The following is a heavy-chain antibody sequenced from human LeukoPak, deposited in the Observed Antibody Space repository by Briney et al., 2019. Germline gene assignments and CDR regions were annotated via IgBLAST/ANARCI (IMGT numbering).Heavy chain of an antibody. CDR3: ARVINRAGPFDY. D-gene: IGHD3-16*02. V-gene: IGHV4-61*08. Sequence: PSQTLSLTCTVSGGSISSGGYSWSWIRQPPGKGLEWIGYIYYSGSTNYNPSLKSRVTISVDTSKNQFSLKLSSVAAADTAVYYCARVINRAGPFDYWGQGTLVTVSS. CDR1: GGSISSGGYS. CDR2: IYYSGST. J-gene: IGHJ4*02.